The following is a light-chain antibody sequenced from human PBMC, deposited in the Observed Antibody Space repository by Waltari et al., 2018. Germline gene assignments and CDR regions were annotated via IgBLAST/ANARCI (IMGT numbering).Light chain of an antibody. V-gene: IGKV2-30*01. CDR1: VSLAYSDGYTY. CDR2: KVY. CDR3: MQGIHWRS. Sequence: DIVLTQSPLSLPVTLGQPASISCRSSVSLAYSDGYTYLSWFHQRPGQPPRRLIYKVYNRDSGVPDRFSGSWSGTDFTLKISSVGAGDVGVYYCMQGIHWRSFGGGTRVEIK. J-gene: IGKJ4*01.